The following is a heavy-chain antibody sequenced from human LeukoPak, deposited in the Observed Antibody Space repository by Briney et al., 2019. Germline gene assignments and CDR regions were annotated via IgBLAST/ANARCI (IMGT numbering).Heavy chain of an antibody. CDR3: ARGSYSSGWYHYYYYGMDV. CDR2: INHSGST. CDR1: GGSFSGYY. J-gene: IGHJ6*02. V-gene: IGHV4-34*01. D-gene: IGHD6-19*01. Sequence: SETLSPTCAVYGGSFSGYYWSWIRQPPGKGLEWIGEINHSGSTNYNPSLKSRVTISVDTSKNQFSLKLSSVTAADTAVYYCARGSYSSGWYHYYYYGMDVWGQGTTVTVSS.